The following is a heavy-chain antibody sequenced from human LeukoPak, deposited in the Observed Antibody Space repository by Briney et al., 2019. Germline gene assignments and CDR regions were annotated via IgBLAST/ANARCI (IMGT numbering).Heavy chain of an antibody. V-gene: IGHV4-34*01. CDR1: GGSFSGYY. J-gene: IGHJ5*02. CDR3: ARDGYYDSSGNNWFDP. CDR2: INHSGST. D-gene: IGHD3-22*01. Sequence: KSSETLSLTCAVYGGSFSGYYWSWIRQPPGKGLEWIGEINHSGSTNYNPSLKSRVTISVDTSKNQFSLKLSSVTAADTAVYYCARDGYYDSSGNNWFDPWGQGTLVTVSS.